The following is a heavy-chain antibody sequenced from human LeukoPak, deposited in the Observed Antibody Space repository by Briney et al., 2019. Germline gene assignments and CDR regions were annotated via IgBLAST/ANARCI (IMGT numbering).Heavy chain of an antibody. Sequence: PGGSLRLSCAASGFIFSSYAMSWVRQAPGKGLEWVSAISGSGGSTYNADSVKGRFTISRDNSKNTLYLQMNSLRAEDTAVYYCAKPVTPLAVAEGFDYWGQGTLVTVSS. CDR1: GFIFSSYA. CDR2: ISGSGGST. D-gene: IGHD6-19*01. J-gene: IGHJ4*02. V-gene: IGHV3-23*01. CDR3: AKPVTPLAVAEGFDY.